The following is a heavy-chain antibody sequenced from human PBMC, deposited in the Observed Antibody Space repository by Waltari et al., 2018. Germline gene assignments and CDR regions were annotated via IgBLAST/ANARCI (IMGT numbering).Heavy chain of an antibody. CDR2: IYWNDDK. CDR1: GFSLSTSGVG. D-gene: IGHD6-6*01. V-gene: IGHV2-5*01. J-gene: IGHJ5*02. CDR3: VHRLGAAARPGVWFDP. Sequence: QITLKESGPTLVKPTQTLTLTCTFSGFSLSTSGVGVGWIRQPPGKALEWLALIYWNDDKRYSPSLKSRLTITKDTSKNQVVLTMTNMDPVDTATYYCVHRLGAAARPGVWFDPWGQGTLVTVSS.